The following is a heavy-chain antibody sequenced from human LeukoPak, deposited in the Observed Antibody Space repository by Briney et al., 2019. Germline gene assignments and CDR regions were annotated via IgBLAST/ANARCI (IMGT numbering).Heavy chain of an antibody. Sequence: GGSLRLSCAASGFTFSSYAMSWVRQAPGKGLERVSAISGSGGSTYYADSVKGRFTISRDNSKNTLYLQMNSLRAEDTAVYYCAKDSEYSSSSPYYFDYWGQGTLVTVSS. J-gene: IGHJ4*02. CDR3: AKDSEYSSSSPYYFDY. CDR2: ISGSGGST. V-gene: IGHV3-23*01. D-gene: IGHD6-6*01. CDR1: GFTFSSYA.